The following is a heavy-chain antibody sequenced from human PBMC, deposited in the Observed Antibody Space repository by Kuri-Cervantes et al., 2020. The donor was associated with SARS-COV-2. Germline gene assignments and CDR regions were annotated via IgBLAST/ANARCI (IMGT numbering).Heavy chain of an antibody. Sequence: GGSLRLSCAASGFTVSSNYMSWVRQAPGKGLEWVSVIYSGGSIYYADSVKGRFTISRDNAKNSLYLQMNSLRAEDTAVYYCARDSSSGWFSYWGQGTLVTVSS. J-gene: IGHJ4*02. CDR2: IYSGGSI. D-gene: IGHD6-19*01. CDR3: ARDSSSGWFSY. CDR1: GFTVSSNY. V-gene: IGHV3-53*01.